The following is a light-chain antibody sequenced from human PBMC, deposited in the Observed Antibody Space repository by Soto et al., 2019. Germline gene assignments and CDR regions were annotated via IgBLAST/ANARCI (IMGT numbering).Light chain of an antibody. CDR3: QSYDSSLSGVV. CDR2: GNF. J-gene: IGLJ2*01. V-gene: IGLV1-40*01. Sequence: VLTQPPSVSGAPGQRVTISCAGANSSIGAGYDVHWYQQVPGTAPKLLIYGNFNRPSGVPDRFSGSKSGTSASLAITGLQAGDEADYYCQSYDSSLSGVVFGGGTKVTVL. CDR1: NSSIGAGYD.